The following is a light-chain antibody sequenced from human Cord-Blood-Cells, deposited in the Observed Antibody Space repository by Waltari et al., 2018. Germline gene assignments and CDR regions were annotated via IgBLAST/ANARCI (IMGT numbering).Light chain of an antibody. Sequence: DIQMTQSPSTLSASVGDRVTITCRASQSISSWLAWYQQKPGKAPKLLIYDASSLESGVPSRCSGSGSGTEFTLTISSLQPDDCATYYCQQYNSYPYTFGQGTKLEIK. CDR3: QQYNSYPYT. CDR2: DAS. J-gene: IGKJ2*01. V-gene: IGKV1-5*01. CDR1: QSISSW.